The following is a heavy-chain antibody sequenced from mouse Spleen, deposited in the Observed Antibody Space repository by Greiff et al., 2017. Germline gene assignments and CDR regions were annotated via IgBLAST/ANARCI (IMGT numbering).Heavy chain of an antibody. CDR3: ARHGNYEIYYAMDY. D-gene: IGHD2-1*01. CDR1: GFAFSSYD. Sequence: EVKLMESGGGLVKPGGSLKLSCAASGFAFSSYDMSWVRRTPEKRLEWVAYISSGGGSTYYPDTVKGRFTISRDNAKNTLYLQMSSLKSEDTAMYYCARHGNYEIYYAMDYWGQGTSVTVSS. V-gene: IGHV5-12-1*01. J-gene: IGHJ4*01. CDR2: ISSGGGST.